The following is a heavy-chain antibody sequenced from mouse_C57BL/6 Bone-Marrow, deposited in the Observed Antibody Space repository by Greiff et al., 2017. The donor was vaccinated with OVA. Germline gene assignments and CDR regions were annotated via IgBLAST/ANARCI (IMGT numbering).Heavy chain of an antibody. V-gene: IGHV14-4*01. CDR1: GFNIKDDY. Sequence: VQLQQSGAELVRPGASVKLSCTASGFNIKDDYMHWVKQRPERGLEWIGWIDPENGDTEYASKFQGKATITADTSSNTAYLQLSSLTSEDTAVYYCTTWGYYGSSSWFAYWGQGTLVTVSA. D-gene: IGHD1-1*01. CDR2: IDPENGDT. CDR3: TTWGYYGSSSWFAY. J-gene: IGHJ3*01.